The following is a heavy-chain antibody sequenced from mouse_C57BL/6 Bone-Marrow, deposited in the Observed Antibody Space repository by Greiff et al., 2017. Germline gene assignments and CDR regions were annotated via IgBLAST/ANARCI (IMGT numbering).Heavy chain of an antibody. Sequence: VQLQESGAELARPGASVKLSCKASGYTFTSYGISWVKQRTGQGLEWIGEIYPRSGNTYTNEKYKSKATLTADKSSSTAYMELRILTSEDSAVYFCARDYGSPFAYWGQGTLVTVSA. CDR3: ARDYGSPFAY. CDR2: IYPRSGNT. CDR1: GYTFTSYG. V-gene: IGHV1-81*01. J-gene: IGHJ3*01. D-gene: IGHD1-1*01.